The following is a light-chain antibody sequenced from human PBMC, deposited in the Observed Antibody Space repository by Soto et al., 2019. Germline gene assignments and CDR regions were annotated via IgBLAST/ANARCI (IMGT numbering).Light chain of an antibody. CDR1: SSNIGSNY. CDR2: RNN. V-gene: IGLV1-47*01. CDR3: AAWDASLSGWV. Sequence: QSVLTQPPSASGTPGQRVTISCSGSSSNIGSNYVYWYQQLPGTAPKLLIYRNNQRPSGVPDRFSGSNSGTSASLTISGLRSEDDDDYYCAAWDASLSGWVFGGGTKVTVL. J-gene: IGLJ3*02.